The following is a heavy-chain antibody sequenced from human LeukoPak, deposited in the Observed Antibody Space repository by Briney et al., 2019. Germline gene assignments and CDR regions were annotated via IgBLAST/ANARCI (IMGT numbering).Heavy chain of an antibody. J-gene: IGHJ4*02. D-gene: IGHD3-16*01. Sequence: GESLKISSKGSGYSFTTYWFGWVRQLPDKGLEWMGIIYPGDSETRYSPSFQGQVTISVDKSISTAYLQWSSLKASDTAMYYCARLAFGGTLVFDYWGQGTPVTVSS. CDR3: ARLAFGGTLVFDY. CDR1: GYSFTTYW. V-gene: IGHV5-51*01. CDR2: IYPGDSET.